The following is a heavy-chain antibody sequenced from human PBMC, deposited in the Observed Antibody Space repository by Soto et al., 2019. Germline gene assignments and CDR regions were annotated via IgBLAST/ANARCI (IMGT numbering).Heavy chain of an antibody. CDR1: GFTFDDFA. J-gene: IGHJ6*02. D-gene: IGHD1-26*01. V-gene: IGHV3-43*01. CDR3: AQDLRYSGGYDYYHYGMDV. CDR2: ITWAGHKT. Sequence: EVRLVESGGVVVQPGGSLRLSCAASGFTFDDFAMHWVRQVPVKGLEWVSLITWAGHKTYYADSVKGRFTISRENNKNSLFLQMISLTREDTALYYCAQDLRYSGGYDYYHYGMDVWGQGTKVTVSS.